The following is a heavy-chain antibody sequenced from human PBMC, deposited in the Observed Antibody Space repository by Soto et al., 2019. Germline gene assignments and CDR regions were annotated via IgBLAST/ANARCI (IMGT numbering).Heavy chain of an antibody. J-gene: IGHJ4*02. CDR1: GDSISSGGFS. CDR2: IYYSGST. CDR3: ARLATRYYFDY. Sequence: PSETLSLTCAVSGDSISSGGFSWSWIRQPPGKGLEWIGYIYYSGSTNYNPSLKSRVTISVDTSKNQFSLKMSSVTAAGTAVYYCARLATRYYFDYWGKGTLVTVSX. V-gene: IGHV4-61*08. D-gene: IGHD1-1*01.